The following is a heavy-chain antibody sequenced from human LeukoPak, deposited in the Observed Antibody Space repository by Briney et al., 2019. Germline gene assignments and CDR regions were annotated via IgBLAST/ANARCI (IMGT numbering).Heavy chain of an antibody. CDR2: IYYSGST. CDR1: GGSISSYY. D-gene: IGHD2-15*01. J-gene: IGHJ3*02. V-gene: IGHV4-59*01. Sequence: KSSETLSLTCTVSGGSISSYYWSWIRQPPGKGLEWIGYIYYSGSTNYNPSLKSRVTISVDTSKKQFSLKLSSVTAADTAVYYCARFKGGGSYDAFDIWGQGTMVTVSS. CDR3: ARFKGGGSYDAFDI.